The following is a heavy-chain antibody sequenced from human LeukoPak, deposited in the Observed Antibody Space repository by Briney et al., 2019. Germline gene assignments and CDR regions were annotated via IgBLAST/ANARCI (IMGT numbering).Heavy chain of an antibody. CDR1: GFTFSSYE. Sequence: GGSLRLSCAASGFTFSSYEMNWVRQAPGKGLEGVSYISSSGSTIYYADSVKGRFTISRDNAKNSLYLQMNSLRAEDTAVYYCARESAPYGSGSYYYYYYMDVWGKGTTVTISS. V-gene: IGHV3-48*03. CDR3: ARESAPYGSGSYYYYYYMDV. J-gene: IGHJ6*03. CDR2: ISSSGSTI. D-gene: IGHD3-10*01.